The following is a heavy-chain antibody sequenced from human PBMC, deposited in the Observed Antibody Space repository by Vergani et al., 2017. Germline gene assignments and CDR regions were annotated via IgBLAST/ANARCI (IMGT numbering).Heavy chain of an antibody. V-gene: IGHV4-39*01. D-gene: IGHD3-10*01. Sequence: QLQLQESGPGLVKPSETLSLTCTVSGGSISSSSYYWGWIRQPPGKGLGWIGSIYYSGSTYYNPSLKSRVTISVDTSKNQFSLKLSSVTAADTAVYYCARQDQRGGYWGQGTLVTVSS. CDR2: IYYSGST. CDR1: GGSISSSSYY. J-gene: IGHJ4*02. CDR3: ARQDQRGGY.